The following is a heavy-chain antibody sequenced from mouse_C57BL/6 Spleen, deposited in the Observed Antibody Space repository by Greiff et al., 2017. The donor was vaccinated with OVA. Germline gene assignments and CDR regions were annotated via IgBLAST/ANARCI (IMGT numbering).Heavy chain of an antibody. Sequence: EVKLVDSGGGLVQSGRSLRLSCAPSGFTFSDFYMEWVRQAPGKGLEWIAASRNKANDYTTEYSASVKGRFIVSRDTSQSILYLQMNALRAEDTAIYYCARDALGRAMDYWGQGTSVTVSS. CDR1: GFTFSDFY. J-gene: IGHJ4*01. V-gene: IGHV7-1*01. D-gene: IGHD4-1*01. CDR3: ARDALGRAMDY. CDR2: SRNKANDYTT.